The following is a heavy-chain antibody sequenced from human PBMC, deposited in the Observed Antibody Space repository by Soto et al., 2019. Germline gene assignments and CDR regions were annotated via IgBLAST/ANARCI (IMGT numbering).Heavy chain of an antibody. J-gene: IGHJ4*02. CDR3: VKGEYYYDSSGYYPFAY. CDR1: GFTFSIYA. Sequence: GGSLRLSCSASGFTFSIYAMHWVRQAPGKGLEYVSSISTNGGSTDYADSVKGRFNISRDNSKNTVYLQMSSLRVEDTVVFYCVKGEYYYDSSGYYPFAYWGQGTLVPV. D-gene: IGHD3-22*01. V-gene: IGHV3-64D*06. CDR2: ISTNGGST.